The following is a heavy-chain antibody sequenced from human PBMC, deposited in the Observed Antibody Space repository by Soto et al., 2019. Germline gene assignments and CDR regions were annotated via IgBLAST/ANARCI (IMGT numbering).Heavy chain of an antibody. CDR3: ARGQWLVRENYFDY. J-gene: IGHJ4*02. CDR1: GGSVSSGSYY. V-gene: IGHV4-61*01. CDR2: IYYSGST. D-gene: IGHD6-19*01. Sequence: SETLSLTCTVSGGSVSSGSYYWIWIRHPPGKGLEWIGYIYYSGSTNYNPSLKSRVTISVDTSKNQFSLKLSSVTAADTAVYYCARGQWLVRENYFDYWGQGTLVTVSS.